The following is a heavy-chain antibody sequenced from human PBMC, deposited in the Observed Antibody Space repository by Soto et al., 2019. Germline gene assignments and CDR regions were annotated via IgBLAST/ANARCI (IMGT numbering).Heavy chain of an antibody. J-gene: IGHJ4*02. V-gene: IGHV4-30-4*01. CDR2: IYYSGST. Sequence: SETLSLTCTVSGGSISSGDYYWSWIRQPPGKGLEWIGYIYYSGSTYYNPSLKSRVTISVDTSKNQFSLKLSSVTAADTAVYYCAREYCTNGVCYGVGAVDYWGQGTLVTVSS. D-gene: IGHD2-8*01. CDR1: GGSISSGDYY. CDR3: AREYCTNGVCYGVGAVDY.